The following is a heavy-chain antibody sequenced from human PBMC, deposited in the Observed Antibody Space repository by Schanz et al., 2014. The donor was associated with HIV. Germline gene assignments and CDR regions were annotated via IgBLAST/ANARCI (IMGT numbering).Heavy chain of an antibody. CDR2: IWYDGSNK. Sequence: QVQLVESGGGVVQPGRSLRLSCAASGFSFSSYGMHWVRQAPGKGLEGVAVIWYDGSNKYYADSVKGRFTISRDNSKNTLFLQMNSLRAEDTAVYYCAKDGSWEAFDACDIWGQGTMVTVSS. CDR1: GFSFSSYG. CDR3: AKDGSWEAFDACDI. D-gene: IGHD1-26*01. J-gene: IGHJ3*02. V-gene: IGHV3-33*06.